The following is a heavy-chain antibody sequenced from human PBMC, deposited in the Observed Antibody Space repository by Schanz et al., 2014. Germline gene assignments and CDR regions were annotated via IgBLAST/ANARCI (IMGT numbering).Heavy chain of an antibody. CDR1: GFTFSSYS. Sequence: EVQLVESGGGLVQPGGSLRLSCAASGFTFSSYSMNWVRQAPGKGLEWVSYISSSSSTRYYADSVKGRFTISRDNAKNSLCLQMNSLRAEDTAVYYCARDFLLEQLGYSHYYYAMDVWGQGTTVTVSS. V-gene: IGHV3-48*01. CDR3: ARDFLLEQLGYSHYYYAMDV. CDR2: ISSSSSTR. J-gene: IGHJ6*02. D-gene: IGHD2-15*01.